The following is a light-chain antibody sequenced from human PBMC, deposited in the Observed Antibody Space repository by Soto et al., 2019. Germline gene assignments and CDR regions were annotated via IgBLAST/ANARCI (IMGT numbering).Light chain of an antibody. V-gene: IGKV3-15*01. CDR3: QQYFNWPLTWT. Sequence: EIELTQSPATLSVSAGGTVTLSCRASQSIRTNVAWYQQIPGQAPRLLVSGASTRATGVPARFSGSGSGIEFTLTISSLQSEDSAFYYCQQYFNWPLTWTFGPGTKVQIK. CDR2: GAS. CDR1: QSIRTN. J-gene: IGKJ1*01.